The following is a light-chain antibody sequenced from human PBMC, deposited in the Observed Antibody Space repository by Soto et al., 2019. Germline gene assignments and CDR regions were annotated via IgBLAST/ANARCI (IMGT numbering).Light chain of an antibody. Sequence: EIVVTQSPVTLSLSPGERATLSCRARQSVGTSLAWYQQKPGQSPRLLIYDASNRATGVPARFSGSGSGTDFTLTISSLEPEDFAVYYCKQGSQWPLTFGQGTRLDIK. CDR3: KQGSQWPLT. V-gene: IGKV3-11*01. J-gene: IGKJ5*01. CDR2: DAS. CDR1: QSVGTS.